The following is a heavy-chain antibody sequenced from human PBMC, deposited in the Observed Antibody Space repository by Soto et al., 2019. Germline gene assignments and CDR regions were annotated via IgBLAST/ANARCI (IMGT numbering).Heavy chain of an antibody. D-gene: IGHD6-19*01. CDR3: ARFAVTLDY. CDR1: GGSISSDY. Sequence: QVQLQESGPGLVKPSETLSLTCTVSGGSISSDYWSWIRQPPGKGLEWIGYIYYTGSTNYNPSLKSRVTISVDTSKNQFSLNLISVTAADTAVYYCARFAVTLDYWGQGTLVTVSS. CDR2: IYYTGST. J-gene: IGHJ4*02. V-gene: IGHV4-59*01.